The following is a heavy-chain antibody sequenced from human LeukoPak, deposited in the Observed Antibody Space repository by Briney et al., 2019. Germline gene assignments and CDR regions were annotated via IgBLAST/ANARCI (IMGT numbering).Heavy chain of an antibody. V-gene: IGHV1-2*06. J-gene: IGHJ5*02. CDR1: GYTFTGYY. CDR2: INPNSGGT. CDR3: AREQDIVVVPAGFDP. D-gene: IGHD2-2*01. Sequence: ASLKVSCKASGYTFTGYYMHWVRQAPGQGLEWMGRINPNSGGTNYAQKFQGRVTMTRDTSISTAYMELSRLRSDDTAVYYCAREQDIVVVPAGFDPWGQGTLVTVSS.